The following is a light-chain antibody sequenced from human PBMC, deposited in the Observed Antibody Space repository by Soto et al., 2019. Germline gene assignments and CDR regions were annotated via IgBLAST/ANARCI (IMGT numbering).Light chain of an antibody. V-gene: IGLV2-23*01. J-gene: IGLJ2*01. CDR3: CSYARSNTLV. CDR2: EGS. Sequence: QSALTQPASVSGSPGQSITISCTGTSSDVGSYNLVSWFQQHPGKAPKLMIYEGSKRPSGVSDRFSGSKSGNTASLTISGLQAEDEADYFCCSYARSNTLVFGGGTKVTVL. CDR1: SSDVGSYNL.